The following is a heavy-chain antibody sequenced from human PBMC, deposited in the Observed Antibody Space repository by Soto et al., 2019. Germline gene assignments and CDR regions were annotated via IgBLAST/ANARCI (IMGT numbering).Heavy chain of an antibody. D-gene: IGHD3-22*01. V-gene: IGHV3-74*01. CDR2: INSDGSST. CDR1: GFTFSSYW. Sequence: PGGSLRLSCAASGFTFSSYWMHWVRQAPGKGLVWVSRINSDGSSTSYADSVKGRSTISRDNAKNTLYLQMNSLRAEDTAVYYCARGLDYYDSSGYYYDAFDYWGQGTLVTVSS. CDR3: ARGLDYYDSSGYYYDAFDY. J-gene: IGHJ4*02.